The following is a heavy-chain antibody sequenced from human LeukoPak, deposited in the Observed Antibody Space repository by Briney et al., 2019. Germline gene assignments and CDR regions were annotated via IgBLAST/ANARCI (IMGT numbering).Heavy chain of an antibody. CDR2: IIPIFGTA. J-gene: IGHJ5*02. Sequence: ASVKVSCKASGGTFSSYAISWVRQVPGQGLEWMGGIIPIFGTANYAQKFQGRVTITADESTSTAYMELSSLRSEDTAVYYCARSGRVMPRWFDPWGQGTLVTVSS. D-gene: IGHD2-2*01. CDR1: GGTFSSYA. CDR3: ARSGRVMPRWFDP. V-gene: IGHV1-69*13.